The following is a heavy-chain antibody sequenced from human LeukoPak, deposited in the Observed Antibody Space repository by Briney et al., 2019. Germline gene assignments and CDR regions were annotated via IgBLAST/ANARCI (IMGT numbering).Heavy chain of an antibody. CDR3: ARDFVGFGFFDY. V-gene: IGHV3-66*01. CDR1: GFTVSINY. D-gene: IGHD5-18*01. J-gene: IGHJ4*02. Sequence: GGSLRLSCAASGFTVSINYMSCVRQAPGKGLEWVSVIYSGGSTYYADSVKGRFTISRDNSKNTLWLQMNSLRAEDTAVYYCARDFVGFGFFDYGGQGTLVTVSS. CDR2: IYSGGST.